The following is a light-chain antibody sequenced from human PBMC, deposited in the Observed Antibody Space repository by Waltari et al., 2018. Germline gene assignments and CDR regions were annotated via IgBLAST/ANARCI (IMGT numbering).Light chain of an antibody. Sequence: DIVMTQSPDSLPVSLGERATISCKSSQSVLYSSRNKNYLAWYQQKPGQPPELLIYWASTRGSGVPDRFIGSGSGTDFTLTITSLQAEDVAVYYCQQYYSIPYTFGQGTKLEIK. J-gene: IGKJ2*01. CDR2: WAS. CDR1: QSVLYSSRNKNY. V-gene: IGKV4-1*01. CDR3: QQYYSIPYT.